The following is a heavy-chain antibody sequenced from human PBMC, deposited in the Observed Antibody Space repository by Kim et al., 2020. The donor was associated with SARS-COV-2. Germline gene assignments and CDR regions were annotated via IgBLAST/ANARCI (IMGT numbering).Heavy chain of an antibody. CDR2: IDLSGSTI. CDR1: GFTFSRYE. D-gene: IGHD4-17*01. V-gene: IGHV3-48*03. J-gene: IGHJ3*02. CDR3: ARDDYGGYYIVDALDI. Sequence: GGSLRLSCAASGFTFSRYEMNWVRQAPGKGLEWVSYIDLSGSTIYYADSVKGRFTISRDNAKNSLYLQMNSLRAEDTAIYYCARDDYGGYYIVDALDIWGQGTMVTVSS.